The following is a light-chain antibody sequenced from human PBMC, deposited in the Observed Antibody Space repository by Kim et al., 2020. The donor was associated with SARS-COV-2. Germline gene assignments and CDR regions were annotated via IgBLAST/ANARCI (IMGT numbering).Light chain of an antibody. Sequence: EIVLTQSPGTLSLSPGERATLSCRASQSVSSSYLAWYQQKPGQAPRLLIYGSSSRATGIPDRFSGSGSGTDFTLTISILEPEDFAVYYWQQYGSSPLTFGQGTKVDIK. CDR2: GSS. J-gene: IGKJ1*01. CDR1: QSVSSSY. V-gene: IGKV3-20*01. CDR3: QQYGSSPLT.